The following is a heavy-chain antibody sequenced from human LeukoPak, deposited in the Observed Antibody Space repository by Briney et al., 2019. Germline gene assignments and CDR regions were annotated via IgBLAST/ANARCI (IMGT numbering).Heavy chain of an antibody. CDR1: GYTFTSYY. D-gene: IGHD6-13*01. J-gene: IGHJ3*02. CDR2: INPTTGDT. Sequence: GASVKVSCKASGYTFTSYYMHWVRQAAGQGLEGMGIINPTTGDTTYAQKVQGRLTMTRNMSTSTVYMELSSLTSEDTAVFYCARYGSSTVWQGWWHAFDIWGQGTVVTVSS. CDR3: ARYGSSTVWQGWWHAFDI. V-gene: IGHV1-46*01.